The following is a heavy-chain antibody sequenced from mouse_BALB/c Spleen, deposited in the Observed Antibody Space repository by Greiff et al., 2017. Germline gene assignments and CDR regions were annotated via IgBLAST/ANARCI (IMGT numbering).Heavy chain of an antibody. CDR1: GFTFSDYY. Sequence: EVQLVESGGGLVKPGGSLKLSCAASGFTFSDYYMYWVRQTPEKRLEWVATISDGGSYTYYPDSVKGRFTISRDNAKNNLYLQMSSLKSEDTAMYYCARDELTGAWFAYWGQGTLVTVSA. CDR2: ISDGGSYT. D-gene: IGHD4-1*01. J-gene: IGHJ3*01. V-gene: IGHV5-4*02. CDR3: ARDELTGAWFAY.